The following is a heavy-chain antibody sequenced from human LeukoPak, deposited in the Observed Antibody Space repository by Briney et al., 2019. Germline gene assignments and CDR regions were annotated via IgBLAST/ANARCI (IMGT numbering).Heavy chain of an antibody. D-gene: IGHD3-22*01. J-gene: IGHJ4*02. CDR2: IDHSGST. CDR3: ARVTGYMIEDYFDY. CDR1: GGSFSGYY. Sequence: SETLSLTCAVSGGSFSGYYWNWIRQPPGKGLEWIGEIDHSGSTNYNPSLKSRVTILVDTSKNQFSLKLSSVSAADTAVYYCARVTGYMIEDYFDYWGRGTLVTVSS. V-gene: IGHV4-34*01.